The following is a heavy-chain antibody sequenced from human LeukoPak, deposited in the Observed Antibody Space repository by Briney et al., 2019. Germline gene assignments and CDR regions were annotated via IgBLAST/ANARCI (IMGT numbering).Heavy chain of an antibody. D-gene: IGHD6-13*01. Sequence: GGSLRLSCATSGFTFSSYTMNWVRQAPGKGLEWVSSISSGSCYIYYADSVKGRFTISRDNAKNSLYLQMNSLRAEDTAVYYCAKVMGGYSISSYIDYWGQGTLVTVSS. CDR2: ISSGSCYI. V-gene: IGHV3-21*01. CDR1: GFTFSSYT. J-gene: IGHJ4*02. CDR3: AKVMGGYSISSYIDY.